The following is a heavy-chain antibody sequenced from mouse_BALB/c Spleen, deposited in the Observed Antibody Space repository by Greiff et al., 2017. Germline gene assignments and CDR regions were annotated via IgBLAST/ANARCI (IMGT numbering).Heavy chain of an antibody. V-gene: IGHV5-9-4*01. CDR1: GFTFSSYA. CDR2: ISSGGSYT. CDR3: AREDGYLFAY. Sequence: EVKLVESGGGLVKPGGSLKLSCAASGFTFSSYAMSWVRHSPEKRLEWVAEISSGGSYTYYPDTVTGRFTISRDNAKNTLYLEMSSLRSEDTAMYYCAREDGYLFAYWGQGTLVTVSA. D-gene: IGHD2-3*01. J-gene: IGHJ3*01.